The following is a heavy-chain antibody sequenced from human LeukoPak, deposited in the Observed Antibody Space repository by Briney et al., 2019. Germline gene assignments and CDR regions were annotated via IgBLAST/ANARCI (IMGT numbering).Heavy chain of an antibody. Sequence: GASLQISSSASGFTFISYAMHWVRRAPGKGLEFVSGVSSNGGTTYFAASVKGRFTISRDNSKNTLYLQMSSLRAEDTAVYYCVKAPNIQYYFDYWGQGTLVTVSS. V-gene: IGHV3-64D*06. CDR2: VSSNGGTT. D-gene: IGHD2/OR15-2a*01. CDR3: VKAPNIQYYFDY. J-gene: IGHJ4*02. CDR1: GFTFISYA.